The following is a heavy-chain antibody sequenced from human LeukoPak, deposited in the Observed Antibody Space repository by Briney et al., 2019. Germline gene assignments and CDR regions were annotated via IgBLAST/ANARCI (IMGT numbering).Heavy chain of an antibody. J-gene: IGHJ4*02. CDR2: IYYSGST. CDR1: GGSISSYY. V-gene: IGHV4-59*08. CDR3: ARGRGYSSSWPFDY. D-gene: IGHD6-13*01. Sequence: SETLSLTCTVSGGSISSYYWSWSRQPPGKGLEWIGYIYYSGSTNYNPSLKSRVTISVDTSKNQFSLKLSSVTAADTAVYYCARGRGYSSSWPFDYWGQGTLVTVSS.